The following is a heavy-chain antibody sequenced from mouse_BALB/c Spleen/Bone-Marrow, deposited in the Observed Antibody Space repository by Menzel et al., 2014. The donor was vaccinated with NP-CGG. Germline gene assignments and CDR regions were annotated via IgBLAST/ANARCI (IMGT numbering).Heavy chain of an antibody. D-gene: IGHD1-1*01. CDR1: GFNIKDTY. V-gene: IGHV14-3*02. J-gene: IGHJ1*01. Sequence: EVQRVESGAELVKPGASVKLSCTASGFNIKDTYMHWVKRRPEQGLEWIGRIDPANGNTKYDPKFQGKATITADTSSNTAYLQLSSLTSEDTAVYYCASYYYGRYFDVWGAGTTVTVSS. CDR2: IDPANGNT. CDR3: ASYYYGRYFDV.